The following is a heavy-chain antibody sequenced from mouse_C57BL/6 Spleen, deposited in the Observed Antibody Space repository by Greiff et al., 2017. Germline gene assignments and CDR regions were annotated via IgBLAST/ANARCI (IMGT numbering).Heavy chain of an antibody. CDR2: INYDGSST. CDR3: ARGGYGSSYAFDY. V-gene: IGHV5-16*01. D-gene: IGHD1-1*01. CDR1: GFTFSDYY. J-gene: IGHJ2*01. Sequence: EVKVVESEGGLVQPGSSMKLSCTASGFTFSDYYMAWVRQVPEKGLEWVANINYDGSSTYYLDSLKSRFIISRDNAKNILYLQMSSLKSEDTATYYCARGGYGSSYAFDYWGQGTTLTVSS.